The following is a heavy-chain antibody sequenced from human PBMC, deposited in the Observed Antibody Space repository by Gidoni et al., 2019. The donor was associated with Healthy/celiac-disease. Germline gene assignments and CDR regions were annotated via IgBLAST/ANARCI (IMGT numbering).Heavy chain of an antibody. J-gene: IGHJ6*02. Sequence: QVQLVQSGAEVKKPGASVKVSCKASGYTFTSYYMHWVRQAPGQGLEWMGIINPSGGSTSYAQKFQGRVTMTRDTSTSTVYMELSSLRSEDTAVYYCAREGVGYYDYVRSPGPVYYYYYGMGVWGQGTTVTVSS. CDR2: INPSGGST. D-gene: IGHD3-16*01. V-gene: IGHV1-46*01. CDR1: GYTFTSYY. CDR3: AREGVGYYDYVRSPGPVYYYYYGMGV.